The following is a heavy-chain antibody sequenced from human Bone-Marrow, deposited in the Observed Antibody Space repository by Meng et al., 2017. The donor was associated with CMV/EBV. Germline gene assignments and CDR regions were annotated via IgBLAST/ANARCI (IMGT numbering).Heavy chain of an antibody. CDR3: ARHREGAIAGRSKGFDY. D-gene: IGHD6-6*01. J-gene: IGHJ4*02. Sequence: GSLRLSCTVSDGSISSSSYYWGWIRQPPGKGLEWIGSIYYSGSTYCNPSLKSRVTISVDTSKNQFSMKLSSVTAADTAMYYCARHREGAIAGRSKGFDYLGQGTLVTVSS. CDR1: DGSISSSSYY. CDR2: IYYSGST. V-gene: IGHV4-39*01.